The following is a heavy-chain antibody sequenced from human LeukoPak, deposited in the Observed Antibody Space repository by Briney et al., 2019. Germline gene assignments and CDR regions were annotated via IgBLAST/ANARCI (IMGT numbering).Heavy chain of an antibody. J-gene: IGHJ6*04. CDR1: GFTFSSYS. CDR3: AELDITMIGGV. D-gene: IGHD3-10*02. CDR2: FSSSSSYT. V-gene: IGHV3-21*01. Sequence: GGSLRPSCAASGFTFSSYSMNWVRQAPGKGLEWVSSFSSSSSYTYYAASVKGRFNISRDNANNSLYIQRNSLRAEDTAVYYCAELDITMIGGVWGKGTTVTISS.